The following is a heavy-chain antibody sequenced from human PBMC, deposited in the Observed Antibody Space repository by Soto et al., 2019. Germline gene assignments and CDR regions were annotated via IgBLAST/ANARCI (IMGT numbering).Heavy chain of an antibody. D-gene: IGHD3-3*01. CDR2: IYYSGST. CDR1: GGSISSSRYR. Sequence: QLQLQESGPGLVKPSETLSPICTVSGGSISSSRYRWGWVRQPPGKGLEWIGTIYYSGSTHYNPSLKSRVTISVDTSKSQFSLRLNSVTAADTAVYYCATVDGLGVVTPFMDYWGQGTLVTVSS. J-gene: IGHJ4*02. CDR3: ATVDGLGVVTPFMDY. V-gene: IGHV4-39*01.